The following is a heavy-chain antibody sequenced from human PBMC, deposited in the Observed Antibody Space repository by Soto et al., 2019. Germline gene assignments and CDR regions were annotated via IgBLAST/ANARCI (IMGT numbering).Heavy chain of an antibody. Sequence: GGSLRLSCATSGFTFSGYWMHWVRQAPGAGLVWVSRISSDGSNKQYADSVKGRFIISRDNAENTLYLQMNNLRAEDTAVYYCASFWSRYSYTYTMDVWGKGTTVTVSS. CDR2: ISSDGSNK. J-gene: IGHJ6*03. CDR3: ASFWSRYSYTYTMDV. V-gene: IGHV3-74*03. CDR1: GFTFSGYW. D-gene: IGHD3-3*01.